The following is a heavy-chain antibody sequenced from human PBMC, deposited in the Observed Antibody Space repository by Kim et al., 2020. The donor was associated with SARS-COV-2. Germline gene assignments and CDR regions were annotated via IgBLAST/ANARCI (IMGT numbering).Heavy chain of an antibody. Sequence: GGSLRLSCAASGFTFSSYWMSWVRQAPGKGLEWVANIKQDGSEKYYVDSVKGRFTISRDNAENSLYLQMNSLRAEDTAVYYCARVRWIQLWLRSYAFDIWGQGTMVTVSS. CDR2: IKQDGSEK. J-gene: IGHJ3*02. D-gene: IGHD5-18*01. CDR3: ARVRWIQLWLRSYAFDI. CDR1: GFTFSSYW. V-gene: IGHV3-7*01.